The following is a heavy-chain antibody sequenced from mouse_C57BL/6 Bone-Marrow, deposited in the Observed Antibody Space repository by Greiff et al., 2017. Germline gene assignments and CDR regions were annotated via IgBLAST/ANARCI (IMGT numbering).Heavy chain of an antibody. V-gene: IGHV1-82*01. D-gene: IGHD1-1*01. CDR2: IYPGDGDT. J-gene: IGHJ4*01. CDR3: ARDYYGSSWDYYAMDY. CDR1: GYAFSSSW. Sequence: QVQLKVSGPELVKPGASVKISCKASGYAFSSSWMNWVKQRPGKGLEWIGRIYPGDGDTNYNGKFKGKATLTADKSSSTAYMQLSSLTSEDSAVYFCARDYYGSSWDYYAMDYWGQGTSVTVSS.